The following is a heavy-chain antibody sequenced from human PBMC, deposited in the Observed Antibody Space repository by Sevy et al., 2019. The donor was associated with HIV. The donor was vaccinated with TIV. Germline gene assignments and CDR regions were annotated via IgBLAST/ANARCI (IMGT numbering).Heavy chain of an antibody. D-gene: IGHD3-16*01. CDR1: GFTFDDYA. J-gene: IGHJ4*02. CDR3: AREVRGRDY. CDR2: FSWNSGSI. V-gene: IGHV3-9*01. Sequence: GGSLRLSCAASGFTFDDYAMHWVRQAPGKGLEWVSGFSWNSGSIGYADSVKGRFTISRDNAKNSLYLQMNSLRAEDTDLYYCAREVRGRDYWGQGTLVTVSS.